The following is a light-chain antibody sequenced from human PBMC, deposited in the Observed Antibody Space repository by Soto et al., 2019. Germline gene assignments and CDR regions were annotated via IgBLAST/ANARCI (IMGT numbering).Light chain of an antibody. Sequence: EIVLMQAPGTLSLSPGERATLSCRASQTVNNNYLAWYQQKHGQAPRLLIDGASSRATGIPDRFSGSVSGPDFTLTISRLEPEDFAVYYCQQYGTSPPLTFGGGTKVESK. J-gene: IGKJ4*01. CDR1: QTVNNNY. CDR3: QQYGTSPPLT. CDR2: GAS. V-gene: IGKV3-20*01.